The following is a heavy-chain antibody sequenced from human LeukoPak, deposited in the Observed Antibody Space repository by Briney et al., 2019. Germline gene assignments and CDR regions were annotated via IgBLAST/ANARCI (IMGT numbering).Heavy chain of an antibody. J-gene: IGHJ4*02. Sequence: GGSLRLSCAASGFIFSSYAMSWVHQAPGKGLEWVSAISGSGGTTYYADSVKGRFTISRDNSKHTLYLQMNSLRAEDTALYYCAKDLGYSNYGIDYWGQGTLVTVSS. D-gene: IGHD4-11*01. CDR1: GFIFSSYA. V-gene: IGHV3-23*01. CDR3: AKDLGYSNYGIDY. CDR2: ISGSGGTT.